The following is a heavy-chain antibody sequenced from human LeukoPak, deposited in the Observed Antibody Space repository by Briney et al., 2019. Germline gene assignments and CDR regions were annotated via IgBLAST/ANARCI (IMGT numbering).Heavy chain of an antibody. Sequence: ASVKVSCKASGYTFTDYYIHWVRQAPGQGLEWMGWFSPKSGDTNYAQNFQHRVTMTRDTSISTAYMELSSLRSDDTAMYYCARDSMASAGGYYFDYWGQGTLVTVSS. J-gene: IGHJ4*02. CDR1: GYTFTDYY. CDR3: ARDSMASAGGYYFDY. D-gene: IGHD6-13*01. V-gene: IGHV1-2*02. CDR2: FSPKSGDT.